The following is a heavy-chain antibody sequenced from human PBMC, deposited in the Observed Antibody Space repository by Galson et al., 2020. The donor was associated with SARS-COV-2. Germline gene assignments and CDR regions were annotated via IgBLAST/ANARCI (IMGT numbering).Heavy chain of an antibody. J-gene: IGHJ5*02. D-gene: IGHD3-22*01. Sequence: SQTLSLTCAISGDSVSSNSAAWNWIRQSPSRGLEWLGRTYYRSKWYNDYAVSVKSRITINPDTSKNQFSLQLNSVTPEDTAVYYCAREVHYDSSGYSNWFDPWGQGTLVTVSS. CDR3: AREVHYDSSGYSNWFDP. CDR1: GDSVSSNSAA. CDR2: TYYRSKWYN. V-gene: IGHV6-1*01.